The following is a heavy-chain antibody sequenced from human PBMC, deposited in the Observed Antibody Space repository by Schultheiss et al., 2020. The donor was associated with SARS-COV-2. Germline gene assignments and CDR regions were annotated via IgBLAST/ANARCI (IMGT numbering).Heavy chain of an antibody. Sequence: KISCKASGGTFSSYAISWVRQAPGQGLEWMGGIIPIFGTANYAQKFQGRVTITADESTSTAYMELSSLRSEDTAVYYCARVPDDAIDYWGQGTLVTVSS. CDR2: IIPIFGTA. CDR1: GGTFSSYA. CDR3: ARVPDDAIDY. V-gene: IGHV1-69*01. J-gene: IGHJ4*02. D-gene: IGHD2-8*01.